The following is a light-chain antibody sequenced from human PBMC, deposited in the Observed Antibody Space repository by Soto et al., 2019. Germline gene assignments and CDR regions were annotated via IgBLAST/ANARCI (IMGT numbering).Light chain of an antibody. Sequence: EIVMTQSPATLSVSPGETATLSCRDSESVKTNLAWYQQKPGQAPRLLIYGAFTRAAGIPFRFSGSASGTEFTLTISSLQSEAFAVYYCHQYDRWPLSLGGGTKVEIK. J-gene: IGKJ4*01. CDR3: HQYDRWPLS. CDR1: ESVKTN. V-gene: IGKV3-15*01. CDR2: GAF.